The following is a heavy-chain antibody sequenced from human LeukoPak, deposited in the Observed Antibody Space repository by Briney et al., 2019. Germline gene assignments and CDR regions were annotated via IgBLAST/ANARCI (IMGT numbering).Heavy chain of an antibody. CDR2: VYYSGTT. J-gene: IGHJ4*02. D-gene: IGHD6-19*01. Sequence: PSETLSLTCSVSGDSISLSFYYWGWIRQPPGKALEWIGSVYYSGTTSYNSSLKSRVTISVDMSKNHFSLRLRSVTAADTAMYYCARGTLYRGWSYYLDFWGQGSQVTVSS. V-gene: IGHV4-39*07. CDR3: ARGTLYRGWSYYLDF. CDR1: GDSISLSFYY.